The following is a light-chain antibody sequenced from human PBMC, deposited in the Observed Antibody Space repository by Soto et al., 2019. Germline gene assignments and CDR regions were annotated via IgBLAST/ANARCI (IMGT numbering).Light chain of an antibody. Sequence: QSLLTQPPSASGSPGQSVTISCTGTSSDVGGYNYVSWYQQYPGKAPKLMIYEVSKRPSGVPDRFSGSKSGNTASLTVSGLQAEDEADYYCCSYAGRNREVFGTGTKVTVL. J-gene: IGLJ1*01. CDR1: SSDVGGYNY. V-gene: IGLV2-8*01. CDR3: CSYAGRNREV. CDR2: EVS.